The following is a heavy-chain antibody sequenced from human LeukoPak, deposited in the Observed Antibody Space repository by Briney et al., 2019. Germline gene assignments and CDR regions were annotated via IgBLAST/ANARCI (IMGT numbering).Heavy chain of an antibody. CDR3: ARGGGGNPRWFDP. CDR2: ITSSSSYI. Sequence: PGGSLRLSCAASGFTFSTYTMMWVRQAPGEGLEGVSSITSSSSYIYYSDTVKGPITISRDKAKNSMYLHINSLRAEDTAVYYCARGGGGNPRWFDPWGQGTLVTVSS. J-gene: IGHJ5*02. CDR1: GFTFSTYT. V-gene: IGHV3-21*01. D-gene: IGHD4-23*01.